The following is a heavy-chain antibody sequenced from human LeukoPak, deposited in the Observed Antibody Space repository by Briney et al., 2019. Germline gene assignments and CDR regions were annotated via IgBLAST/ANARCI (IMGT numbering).Heavy chain of an antibody. V-gene: IGHV3-23*01. CDR2: ISISGSKT. D-gene: IGHD4-17*01. CDR3: ANEIRPNDY. Sequence: PGGSLRLSCAASEFYFSSHDMTWVRQAPGKGLEWVSAISISGSKTYYADSVKGRFTISRDNSKNTLYLQMNSLRAEDTAVYYCANEIRPNDYWGQGTQVTVSS. CDR1: EFYFSSHD. J-gene: IGHJ4*02.